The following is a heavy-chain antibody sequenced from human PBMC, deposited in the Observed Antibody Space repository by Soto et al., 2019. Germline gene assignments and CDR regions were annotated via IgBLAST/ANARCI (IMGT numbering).Heavy chain of an antibody. Sequence: QVQLVQSGAEVKKPGASVKVSCKASGYTFTSYGISWVRQAPGQGHEWMGWISAYNGNTNYTQKLQGRVTMTTDTSTGTAYIELRSLRSGDTAVYYCARDITPPDYWGQGTLVTVSS. V-gene: IGHV1-18*01. CDR2: ISAYNGNT. CDR3: ARDITPPDY. CDR1: GYTFTSYG. J-gene: IGHJ4*02.